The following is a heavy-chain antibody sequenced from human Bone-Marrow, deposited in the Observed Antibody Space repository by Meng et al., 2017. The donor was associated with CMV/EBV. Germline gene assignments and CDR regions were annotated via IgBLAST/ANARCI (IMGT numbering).Heavy chain of an antibody. Sequence: GESLKISCAASGFTFSDYYMSWIRQAPGKGLEWVSYISSSGSSIYYADSVKGRFTISRDNAKNSLYLQMNSLRAEDTAVYYCAREEPAIGWGSFDIRGQGTMVTVSS. V-gene: IGHV3-11*01. CDR3: AREEPAIGWGSFDI. CDR2: ISSSGSSI. J-gene: IGHJ3*02. D-gene: IGHD2-2*01. CDR1: GFTFSDYY.